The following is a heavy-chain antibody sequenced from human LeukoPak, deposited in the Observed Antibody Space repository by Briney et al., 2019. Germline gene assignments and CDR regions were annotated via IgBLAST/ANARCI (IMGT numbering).Heavy chain of an antibody. Sequence: ASVKVSCKASGYTFTGYYLHWVRQAPGQGLEWMGWLNPNSGDTNYGQKFMGRVTMTRDTSINTGYMELTRLRSDDTAVYYCAKVGDFHGLDVWGQGTTVTVSS. V-gene: IGHV1-2*02. J-gene: IGHJ6*02. CDR2: LNPNSGDT. D-gene: IGHD3-10*01. CDR1: GYTFTGYY. CDR3: AKVGDFHGLDV.